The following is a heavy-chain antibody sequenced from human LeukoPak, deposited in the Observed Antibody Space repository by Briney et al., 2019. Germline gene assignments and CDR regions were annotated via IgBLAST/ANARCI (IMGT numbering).Heavy chain of an antibody. CDR2: IRYDGSNK. D-gene: IGHD1-26*01. CDR1: GFTFSSYG. J-gene: IGHJ6*03. CDR3: ARDPYNGNYGDSYYYYMDV. V-gene: IGHV3-30*02. Sequence: QTGGSLRLSCAASGFTFSSYGMHWVRQAPGKGLEWVAFIRYDGSNKYYADSVKGRFTISRDNSKNTLYLQMNSLRAEDTAIYYCARDPYNGNYGDSYYYYMDVWGKGTTVTISS.